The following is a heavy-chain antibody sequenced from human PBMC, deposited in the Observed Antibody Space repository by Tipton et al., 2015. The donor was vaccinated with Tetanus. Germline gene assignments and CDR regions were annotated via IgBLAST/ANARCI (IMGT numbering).Heavy chain of an antibody. V-gene: IGHV3-74*01. CDR1: GFTFSTYW. D-gene: IGHD5/OR15-5a*01. J-gene: IGHJ4*02. CDR2: ITSDGSTT. CDR3: AKECQRARIRFFDS. Sequence: SLRLSCAASGFTFSTYWMQWVRQAPGKGLVWVAHITSDGSTTGYADSVKGRFSISRDNSKNTLYLQMNSLRPEDTAVYYCAKECQRARIRFFDSWGQGSQVTASS.